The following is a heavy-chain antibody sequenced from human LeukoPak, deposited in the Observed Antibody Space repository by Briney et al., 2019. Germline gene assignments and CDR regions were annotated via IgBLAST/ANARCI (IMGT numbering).Heavy chain of an antibody. CDR1: GGSISSYY. Sequence: SETLSLTCTVSGGSISSYYWSWIRQPAGKGLEWIGRIYTSGSTNYNPFLKSRVNISRDTSKNHFSLKLDSVTAADTAVYYCARDGPSVYFDYWGQGILVTVSS. J-gene: IGHJ4*02. CDR3: ARDGPSVYFDY. CDR2: IYTSGST. V-gene: IGHV4-4*07.